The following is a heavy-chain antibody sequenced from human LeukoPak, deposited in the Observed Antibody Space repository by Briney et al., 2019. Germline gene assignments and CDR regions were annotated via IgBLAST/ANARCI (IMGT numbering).Heavy chain of an antibody. Sequence: SETLSLTCTVPDGSISNSFWNWVRQPPGKGLEWIAYIHTSGSTKYNPAFKSRVTLSVDTSKSQFSLRLNSVTASDTAVYYCANSYDGKIVPFDNWGQGTLVTVSS. CDR1: DGSISNSF. CDR3: ANSYDGKIVPFDN. J-gene: IGHJ4*02. V-gene: IGHV4-4*09. CDR2: IHTSGST. D-gene: IGHD4-23*01.